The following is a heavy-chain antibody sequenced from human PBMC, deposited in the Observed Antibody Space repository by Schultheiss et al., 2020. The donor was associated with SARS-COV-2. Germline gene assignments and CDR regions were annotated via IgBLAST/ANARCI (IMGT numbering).Heavy chain of an antibody. CDR3: ARDSSLYYYGMDV. CDR1: GYTFTSYD. CDR2: INPNNGGT. V-gene: IGHV1-18*01. D-gene: IGHD1-1*01. J-gene: IGHJ6*02. Sequence: ASVKVSCKASGYTFTSYDINWVRQATGQGLEWMGRINPNNGGTNYAQKLQGRVTMTTDTSTSTAYMELRSLRSDDTAVYYCARDSSLYYYGMDVWGQGTTVTVSS.